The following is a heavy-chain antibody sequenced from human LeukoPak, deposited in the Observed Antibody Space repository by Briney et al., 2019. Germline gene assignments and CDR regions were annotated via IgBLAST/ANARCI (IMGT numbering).Heavy chain of an antibody. J-gene: IGHJ4*02. Sequence: SETLSLTCTVSGDSISSRDYYWSWIRQPPGKGLEWIGYIYYSGSTSYNPSLKSRVTISVDTSKNQFSLRLSSVTAADTAVYYCARTEGMAAAGDFDYWGQGALVTVSS. CDR1: GDSISSRDYY. CDR3: ARTEGMAAAGDFDY. CDR2: IYYSGST. D-gene: IGHD6-13*01. V-gene: IGHV4-30-4*08.